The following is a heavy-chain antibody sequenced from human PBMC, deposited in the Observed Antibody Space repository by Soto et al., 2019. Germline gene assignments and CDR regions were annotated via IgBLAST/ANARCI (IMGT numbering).Heavy chain of an antibody. V-gene: IGHV3-30*18. Sequence: GGSLRLSCAASGFTFSSYGMHWVRQAPGKGLEWVAVISYDGSNKYYADSVKGRFTISRDNSKNTLYLQMNSLRAEDTAVYYCAKDRDWNSPGWSGFFDYWGQGTLVTVSS. D-gene: IGHD1-7*01. CDR1: GFTFSSYG. CDR3: AKDRDWNSPGWSGFFDY. CDR2: ISYDGSNK. J-gene: IGHJ4*02.